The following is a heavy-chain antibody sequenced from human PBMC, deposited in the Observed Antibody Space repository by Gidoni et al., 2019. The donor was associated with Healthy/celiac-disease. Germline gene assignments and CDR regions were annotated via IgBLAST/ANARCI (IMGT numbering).Heavy chain of an antibody. Sequence: QITLKESDPTLVKPTQTLTLTCTFSGFSLSTSGVGVGWIRQPPGKALEWLALIYWNDDKRYSPSLKSRLTITKDTSKNQVVLTMTNMDPVDTATYYCAHRPWDYYDSSGYYHDAFDIWGQGTMVTVSS. D-gene: IGHD3-22*01. V-gene: IGHV2-5*01. CDR2: IYWNDDK. CDR1: GFSLSTSGVG. CDR3: AHRPWDYYDSSGYYHDAFDI. J-gene: IGHJ3*02.